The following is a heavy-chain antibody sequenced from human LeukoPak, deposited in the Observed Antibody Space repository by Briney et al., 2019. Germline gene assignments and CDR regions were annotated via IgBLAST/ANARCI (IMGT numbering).Heavy chain of an antibody. J-gene: IGHJ4*02. Sequence: RGALRLSPAPSQFTFIRALMSSVRPTPEKGGEWVGRIKSNTDGGTTDYAAPVKGRFTSSSDDSKHTLYLQMNSLKTEDTAVYSCATGVEMHTYRYFDYWGQGTLVTVSS. CDR3: ATGVEMHTYRYFDY. D-gene: IGHD5-24*01. V-gene: IGHV3-15*01. CDR2: IKSNTDGGTT. CDR1: QFTFIRAL.